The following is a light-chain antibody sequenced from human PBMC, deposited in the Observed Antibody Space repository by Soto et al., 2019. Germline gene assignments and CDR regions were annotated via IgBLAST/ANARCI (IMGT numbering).Light chain of an antibody. Sequence: DIQLTQSPIFLSASVGDRVTISCRASQAIFTYLAWYQQKPGKAPNLLIFGASTLQSGVPSRFSGSGSGTEFTLTISSLQHEDFATYYCQQLNSPPRTFGQGTKLEIK. CDR3: QQLNSPPRT. CDR1: QAIFTY. CDR2: GAS. J-gene: IGKJ2*01. V-gene: IGKV1-9*01.